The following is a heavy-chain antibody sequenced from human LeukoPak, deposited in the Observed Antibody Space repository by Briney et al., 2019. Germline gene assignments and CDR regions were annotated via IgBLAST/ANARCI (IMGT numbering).Heavy chain of an antibody. CDR2: ISNSGSTI. Sequence: GGSLRLSCAASGFTFRTRGMNWVRQAPGKGLECVSFISNSGSTIVYADFVKGRFTISRDNAKNSLCLQMNSLRDEDTAVYYCASWDDTSGYFRWWGQGTLVTVST. V-gene: IGHV3-48*02. J-gene: IGHJ4*02. CDR1: GFTFRTRG. D-gene: IGHD3-22*01. CDR3: ASWDDTSGYFRW.